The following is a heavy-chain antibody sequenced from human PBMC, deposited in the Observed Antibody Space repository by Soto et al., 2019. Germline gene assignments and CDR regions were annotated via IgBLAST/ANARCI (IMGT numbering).Heavy chain of an antibody. CDR2: IYYSGST. CDR1: GGSISSGGYY. CDR3: ARARGLEWLLGGYGMDV. V-gene: IGHV4-31*03. D-gene: IGHD3-3*01. J-gene: IGHJ6*02. Sequence: SETLSLTCTVSGGSISSGGYYWSWIRQHPGKGLEWIGYIYYSGSTYYNPSLKSRVTISVDTSKNQFSLKLSSVTAADTAVYYCARARGLEWLLGGYGMDVWGQGTTDTDSS.